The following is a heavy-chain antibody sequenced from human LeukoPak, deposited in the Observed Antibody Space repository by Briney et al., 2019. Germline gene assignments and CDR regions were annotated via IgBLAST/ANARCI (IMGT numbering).Heavy chain of an antibody. CDR2: IYYSGTT. CDR1: GGSISSYY. CDR3: ARVRSNYYDSSGLDY. D-gene: IGHD3-22*01. V-gene: IGHV4-59*12. J-gene: IGHJ4*02. Sequence: SETLSLTCTVSGGSISSYYWSWIRQPPGKGLEWIGYIYYSGTTNYNPSLKSRVTISVDTSKNQFSLKLSSVTAADTAVYYCARVRSNYYDSSGLDYWGQGTLVTVSS.